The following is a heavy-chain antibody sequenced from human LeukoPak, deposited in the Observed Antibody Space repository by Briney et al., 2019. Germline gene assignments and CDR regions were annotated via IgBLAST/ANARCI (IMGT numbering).Heavy chain of an antibody. CDR1: GFTFSSYS. V-gene: IGHV3-21*01. D-gene: IGHD6-13*01. CDR2: ISSSRSYI. Sequence: GGSLRLSCAASGFTFSSYSMNWVRQAPGKGLEWVSFISSSRSYIYYADSVKGRFTISRDNAKNSLYLQMNSLRAEDTAGYYCARFIAAPYYFDYWGRGTLVTVSS. J-gene: IGHJ4*02. CDR3: ARFIAAPYYFDY.